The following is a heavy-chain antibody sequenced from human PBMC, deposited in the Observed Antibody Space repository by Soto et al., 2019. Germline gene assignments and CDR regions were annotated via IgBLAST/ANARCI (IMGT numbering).Heavy chain of an antibody. J-gene: IGHJ4*02. CDR3: ARATGSNHPFDY. V-gene: IGHV3-74*01. CDR2: ISTDGSST. CDR1: GFTFSTYW. Sequence: GGSLRLSCAATGFTFSTYWMHWVRQGPGKGLVWVSRISTDGSSTTYADSVKGRFTISRDNAKNTLYLQMNSLRAEDTAVYYCARATGSNHPFDYWGQRSLVTGSS. D-gene: IGHD2-2*01.